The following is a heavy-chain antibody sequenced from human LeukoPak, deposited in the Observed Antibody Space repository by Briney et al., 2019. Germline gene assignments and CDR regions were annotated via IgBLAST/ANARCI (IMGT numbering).Heavy chain of an antibody. V-gene: IGHV3-7*01. CDR2: IKQDGSEK. J-gene: IGHJ4*02. CDR3: ARARNSGYDLYYFDY. Sequence: GGSLRLSCAPSGFTFSSYWMSWVRQAPGEGLEWVANIKQDGSEKYYVDYVKGRFTISRDNAKNSLYLQMNGLRAEDTAVYYCARARNSGYDLYYFDYWGQGTLVTVSS. CDR1: GFTFSSYW. D-gene: IGHD5-12*01.